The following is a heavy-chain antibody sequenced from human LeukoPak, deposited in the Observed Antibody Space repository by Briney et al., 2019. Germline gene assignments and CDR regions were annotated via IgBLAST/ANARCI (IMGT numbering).Heavy chain of an antibody. CDR1: GFTFSSYA. CDR3: AKGYYDYVWSPVDY. D-gene: IGHD3-16*01. J-gene: IGHJ4*02. CDR2: ISYDGSNK. Sequence: GGSLRLSCAASGFTFSSYAMHWVRQAPGKGLEWVAVISYDGSNKYYADSVKGRFTISRDNSKNTLYLQMNSLRAEDTAVYYCAKGYYDYVWSPVDYWGRGTLVTVSS. V-gene: IGHV3-30-3*01.